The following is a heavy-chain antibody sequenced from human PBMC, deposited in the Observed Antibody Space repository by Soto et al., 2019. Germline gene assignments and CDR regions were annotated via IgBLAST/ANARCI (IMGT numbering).Heavy chain of an antibody. CDR3: AKTQNFIGYYTGFDS. CDR2: VSGGGGST. CDR1: GFSYAGYA. Sequence: GGSLRLSCIVSGFSYAGYALAWVRQAPGKGLEWVAAVSGGGGSTYYADSVKRRFSVSRDKSGNMIYLQMNSLTAGDTAVYYCAKTQNFIGYYTGFDSWGQGTRVTVSS. V-gene: IGHV3-23*01. J-gene: IGHJ4*02. D-gene: IGHD3-3*01.